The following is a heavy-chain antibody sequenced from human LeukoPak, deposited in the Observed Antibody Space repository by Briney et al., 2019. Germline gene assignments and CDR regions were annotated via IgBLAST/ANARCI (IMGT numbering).Heavy chain of an antibody. CDR3: ASKSGIAVAGTLDY. J-gene: IGHJ4*02. V-gene: IGHV3-21*01. CDR2: ISSSSTYI. CDR1: GFTFSTYS. Sequence: GGSLRLSCAASGFTFSTYSMNWVRQAPGKGLEWVSSISSSSTYIYYADSVKGRFTLSRDNAKNSLYLQMNSLRAEDTAVYYCASKSGIAVAGTLDYWGQGTLVTVSS. D-gene: IGHD6-19*01.